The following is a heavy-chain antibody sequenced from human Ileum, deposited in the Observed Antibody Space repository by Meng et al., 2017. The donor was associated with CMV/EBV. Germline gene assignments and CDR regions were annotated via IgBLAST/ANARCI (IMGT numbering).Heavy chain of an antibody. D-gene: IGHD3-3*01. CDR2: IYSDGST. CDR1: GCTVSSKY. V-gene: IGHV3-66*01. CDR3: ARDPYPWNGYPQDY. Sequence: QLVTAGGGSGQPAGSLTLSSAAPGCTVSSKYMTWVRQAPGKGLEWVSVIYSDGSTFHADSVRGRFTISRDTFRNTVFLQMNTLWAEDTAVYYCARDPYPWNGYPQDYWGQGTLVTVSS. J-gene: IGHJ4*02.